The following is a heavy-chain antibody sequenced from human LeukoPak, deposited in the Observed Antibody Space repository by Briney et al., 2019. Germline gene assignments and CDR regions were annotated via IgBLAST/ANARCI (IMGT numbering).Heavy chain of an antibody. CDR1: GFTFSSYG. Sequence: PGGSLRLSCAASGFTFSSYGMHWVRQPPGKGLEWIGEINHSGSTNYNPSLKSRVTISVDTSKNQFSLKLSSVTAADTAVYYCARGYLAGPSWYTVTTRGYFDYWGQGTLVTVSS. D-gene: IGHD4-17*01. CDR3: ARGYLAGPSWYTVTTRGYFDY. CDR2: INHSGST. J-gene: IGHJ4*02. V-gene: IGHV4-34*01.